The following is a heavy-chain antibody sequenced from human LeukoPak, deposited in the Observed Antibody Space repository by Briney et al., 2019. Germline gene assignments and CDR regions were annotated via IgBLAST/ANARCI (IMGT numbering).Heavy chain of an antibody. CDR1: GGSISSGSYY. CDR2: IYTSGST. V-gene: IGHV4-61*02. Sequence: SETLSLTCTVSGGSISSGSYYWIWIRQPDGKGLEWIGRIYTSGSTNYNPSLKSRVTISVDTSKNQFSLKLSSVTAADTAVYYCARVVFYDSSGYRYYYYMDVWGKGTTVTVSS. CDR3: ARVVFYDSSGYRYYYYMDV. J-gene: IGHJ6*03. D-gene: IGHD3-22*01.